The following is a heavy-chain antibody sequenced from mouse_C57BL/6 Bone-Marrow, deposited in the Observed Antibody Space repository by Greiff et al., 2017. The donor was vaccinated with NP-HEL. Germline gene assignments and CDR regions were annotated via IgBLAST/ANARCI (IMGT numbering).Heavy chain of an antibody. CDR1: GYTFTSYW. V-gene: IGHV1-55*01. D-gene: IGHD1-1*01. CDR2: IYPGSGST. Sequence: QVQLQQPGAELVKPGASVKMSCTASGYTFTSYWITWVKQRPGQGLEWIGDIYPGSGSTNYNEKFKSKATLTVDISYRTAYMQLSSLTSESSAVYYCVTTNDWYLDVWGTGTTVTVSS. J-gene: IGHJ1*03. CDR3: VTTNDWYLDV.